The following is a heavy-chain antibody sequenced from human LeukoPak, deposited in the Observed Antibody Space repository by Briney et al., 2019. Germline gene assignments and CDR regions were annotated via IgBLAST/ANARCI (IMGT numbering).Heavy chain of an antibody. V-gene: IGHV4-30-4*01. J-gene: IGHJ5*02. Sequence: SQTLSLTCTVSGGSISSGDYYWSWIRQPPGKGLEGIAYIHYSGITSYNTSLKSRVTISVDTSKNQFSLKLNSVTAADTAVYYCARNAARDCTSTACWPRWFDPWGQGTLVTVSS. CDR1: GGSISSGDYY. CDR3: ARNAARDCTSTACWPRWFDP. CDR2: IHYSGIT. D-gene: IGHD2-2*01.